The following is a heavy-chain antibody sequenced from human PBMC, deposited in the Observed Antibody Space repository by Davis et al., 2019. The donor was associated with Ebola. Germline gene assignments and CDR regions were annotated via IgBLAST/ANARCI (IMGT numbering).Heavy chain of an antibody. V-gene: IGHV3-73*01. CDR1: GFTFSGST. Sequence: GESLKISCAASGFTFSGSTMHWVRQASGKGLEWVGRIRSKANSYATAYAASVKGRFTISRDDSKNTAYLQMNSLRAEDTAVYYCARVRSQYYDFWSGYSPYYYYGMDVWGQGTTVTVSS. CDR2: IRSKANSYAT. D-gene: IGHD3-3*01. CDR3: ARVRSQYYDFWSGYSPYYYYGMDV. J-gene: IGHJ6*02.